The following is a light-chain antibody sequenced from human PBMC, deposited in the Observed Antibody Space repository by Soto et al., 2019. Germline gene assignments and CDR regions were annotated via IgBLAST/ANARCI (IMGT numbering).Light chain of an antibody. J-gene: IGKJ5*01. Sequence: HSPGTLSLSPVERATLPCRASQTISSNYLAWYQQKPGQAPRLLIYGASGRATGIPDRFSGSGSGTDFTLTISRLEPEDFAVYYCQQYTSSLITFGQGTRLETK. V-gene: IGKV3-20*01. CDR1: QTISSNY. CDR2: GAS. CDR3: QQYTSSLIT.